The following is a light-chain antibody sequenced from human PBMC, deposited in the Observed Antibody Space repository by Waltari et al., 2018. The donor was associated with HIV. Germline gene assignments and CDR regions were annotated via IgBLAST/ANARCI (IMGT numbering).Light chain of an antibody. Sequence: QSALTQPASVSGSPGQSITISCTGTSSDVGGYNYVSWYQQHPGKAPKLMIYEVSNRPAGVSNRFSGCKSCNTASLTISGLQAEDEADYYCSSYTSSSTLGVFGGGTKLTVL. J-gene: IGLJ3*02. V-gene: IGLV2-14*01. CDR3: SSYTSSSTLGV. CDR2: EVS. CDR1: SSDVGGYNY.